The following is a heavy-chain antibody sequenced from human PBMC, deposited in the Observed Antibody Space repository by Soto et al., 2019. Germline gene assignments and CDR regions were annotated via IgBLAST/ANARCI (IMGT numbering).Heavy chain of an antibody. CDR1: GGSSSSADYY. Sequence: QVQLQESGPGLVKPSQTLSLTCTVSGGSSSSADYYWSWIRQPPGKGMERIGYIYYSGSTYYNPSLKSRVTISVDTSKNHFSLKLSSVTAADKAVYFCARSTGTKWFDPWGQGTLVTVSS. D-gene: IGHD2-8*02. J-gene: IGHJ5*02. CDR2: IYYSGST. CDR3: ARSTGTKWFDP. V-gene: IGHV4-30-4*01.